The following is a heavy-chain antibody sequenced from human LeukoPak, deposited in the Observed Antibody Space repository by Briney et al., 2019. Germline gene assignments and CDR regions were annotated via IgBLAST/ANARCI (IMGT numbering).Heavy chain of an antibody. J-gene: IGHJ4*02. CDR3: ARALGNTIDY. Sequence: SETLSLTCAVSGGSISSSNWWRWVRQPPGTGLEWIGEIYHSGSTKCNPSLKSRVTISVDKSKNQISLKLSFVTAADTAMYFCARALGNTIDYWGQGTLVTVSS. CDR2: IYHSGST. D-gene: IGHD3-16*01. CDR1: GGSISSSNW. V-gene: IGHV4-4*02.